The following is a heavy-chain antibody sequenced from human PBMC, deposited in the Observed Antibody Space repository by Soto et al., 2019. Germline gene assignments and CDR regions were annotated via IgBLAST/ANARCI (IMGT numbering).Heavy chain of an antibody. D-gene: IGHD6-19*01. CDR1: GYTFTSYG. J-gene: IGHJ4*02. CDR3: ARDQNSSGWFRFAY. Sequence: GASVKVSCKASGYTFTSYGISCVRQAPGQGLEWMGWISAYNGNTNYAQKLQGRVTMTTDTSTSTAYMELRSLRSDDTAVYYCARDQNSSGWFRFAYWGQGTLVTVSS. V-gene: IGHV1-18*01. CDR2: ISAYNGNT.